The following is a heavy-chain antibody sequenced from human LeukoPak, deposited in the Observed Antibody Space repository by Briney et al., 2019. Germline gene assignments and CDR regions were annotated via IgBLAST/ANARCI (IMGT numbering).Heavy chain of an antibody. Sequence: SETLSLTCTVSGDPINSYYWSWIRQPPGKGLEWIGHIYYSGSTNYNPSLKSRVTISIDTSKNQFSLKLSSVTAADTAVYYCASRSSIWSGYQDTLYYFDSWGQGTLVTVSS. D-gene: IGHD3-3*01. CDR2: IYYSGST. CDR3: ASRSSIWSGYQDTLYYFDS. V-gene: IGHV4-59*01. CDR1: GDPINSYY. J-gene: IGHJ4*02.